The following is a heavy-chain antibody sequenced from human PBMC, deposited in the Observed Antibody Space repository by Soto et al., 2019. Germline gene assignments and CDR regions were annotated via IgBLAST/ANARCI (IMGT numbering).Heavy chain of an antibody. CDR3: TTKYYYYYYMDV. CDR1: GFTFSNAW. Sequence: GGSLRLSCAASGFTFSNAWMSWVRQAPGKGLEWVGRIKSKTDGGTTDYAAPVKGRFTISRDDSKNTLYLQMNSLKTEDTAVYYCTTKYYYYYYMDVWGKGTTVTVSS. CDR2: IKSKTDGGTT. D-gene: IGHD6-6*01. J-gene: IGHJ6*03. V-gene: IGHV3-15*01.